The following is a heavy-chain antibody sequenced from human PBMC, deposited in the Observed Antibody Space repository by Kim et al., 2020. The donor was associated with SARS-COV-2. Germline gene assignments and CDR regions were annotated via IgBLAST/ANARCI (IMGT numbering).Heavy chain of an antibody. V-gene: IGHV3-7*01. CDR3: AREDSSGWYYFDY. CDR2: IKQDGSEK. J-gene: IGHJ4*02. Sequence: GGSLRLSCAASGFTFSSYWMSWVHQAPGKGLEWVANIKQDGSEKYYVDSVKGRFTISRDNAKNSLYLQMNSLRAEDTAVYYCAREDSSGWYYFDYWGQGTLVTVSS. D-gene: IGHD6-19*01. CDR1: GFTFSSYW.